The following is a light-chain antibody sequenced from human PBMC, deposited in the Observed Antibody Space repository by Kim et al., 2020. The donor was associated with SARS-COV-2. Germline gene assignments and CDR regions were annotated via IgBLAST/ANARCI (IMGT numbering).Light chain of an antibody. V-gene: IGKV3D-20*01. Sequence: EIVLTQSPVTLSLSPGERATLSCGASQSFGSSYLAWYQQKPGLAPRLLIYDASSRATGIPDRFSGSGSGTDFTLTISRLEPEDSAVYYCQQYGSSPWTFGQGTKVDIK. CDR1: QSFGSSY. CDR2: DAS. CDR3: QQYGSSPWT. J-gene: IGKJ1*01.